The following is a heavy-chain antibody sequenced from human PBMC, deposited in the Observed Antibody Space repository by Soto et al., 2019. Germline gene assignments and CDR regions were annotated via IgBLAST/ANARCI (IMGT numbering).Heavy chain of an antibody. D-gene: IGHD5-18*01. J-gene: IGHJ6*02. CDR1: GDSISSGDYY. CDR2: IYYSGST. V-gene: IGHV4-30-4*01. CDR3: ACIFSGGYGYGFYYYGMDV. Sequence: SETLSLTCTVSGDSISSGDYYWSWIRQPPGKGLEWIGYIYYSGSTYYSPSLKSRVTISVDTSKNQFSLKLSSVTAADTAVYYCACIFSGGYGYGFYYYGMDVWGQGTTVTVSS.